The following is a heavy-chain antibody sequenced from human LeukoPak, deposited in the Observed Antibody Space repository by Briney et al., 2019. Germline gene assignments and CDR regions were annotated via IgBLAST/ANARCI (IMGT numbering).Heavy chain of an antibody. J-gene: IGHJ4*02. CDR3: AGEHYDSSGYQEEFDY. CDR2: IIPIFGTA. Sequence: SVKVSCKASGGTFSNYAISWVRQAPGQGLEWMGGIIPIFGTANYARKFQGRVTITADESTSTAYMELSSLRSEDTAVYYCAGEHYDSSGYQEEFDYWGQGTLVTVSS. CDR1: GGTFSNYA. V-gene: IGHV1-69*13. D-gene: IGHD3-22*01.